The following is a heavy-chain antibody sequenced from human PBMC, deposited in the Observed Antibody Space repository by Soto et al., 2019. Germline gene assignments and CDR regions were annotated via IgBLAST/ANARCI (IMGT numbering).Heavy chain of an antibody. CDR3: ARDRQTTTTVTTPDY. J-gene: IGHJ4*02. V-gene: IGHV1-18*01. Sequence: QVQLVQSGAEVKKPGASVKVSCKASGYTFTSYGISWVRQAPGQGLEWMGWISAYNGNTNYAQKLQGRVTMTTDTSTSTAYMELRSRRSDDTAVYYCARDRQTTTTVTTPDYWGQGTLVTVSS. CDR2: ISAYNGNT. CDR1: GYTFTSYG. D-gene: IGHD4-17*01.